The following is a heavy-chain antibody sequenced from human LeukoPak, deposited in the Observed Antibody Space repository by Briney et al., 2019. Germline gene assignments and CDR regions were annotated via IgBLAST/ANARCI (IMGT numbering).Heavy chain of an antibody. V-gene: IGHV3-7*01. CDR2: IKKDGSEM. J-gene: IGHJ3*02. CDR3: ARQETSSYNGAFDI. Sequence: GGSLRLSCAASGLIFSSYWMSWVRQASGKGLEWVANIKKDGSEMYYVDSVKGRFTISRDNAKNSLYLQMNSLRADDTAVYHCARQETSSYNGAFDIWGQGTMVTVSS. CDR1: GLIFSSYW. D-gene: IGHD1-26*01.